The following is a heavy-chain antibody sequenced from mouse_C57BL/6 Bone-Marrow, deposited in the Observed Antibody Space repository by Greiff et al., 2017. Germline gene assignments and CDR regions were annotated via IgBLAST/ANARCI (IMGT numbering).Heavy chain of an antibody. CDR2: INPDSSTI. J-gene: IGHJ1*03. D-gene: IGHD1-1*01. Sequence: AAEGVDFSRYWTSWVRRAPGKGLEWIGEINPDSSTINYAPSLKDKFNISRDNAKNTLYLQMSKVRSEDTALYYCASPYGSSSYWYFDVWGTGTTVTVSS. CDR3: ASPYGSSSYWYFDV. CDR1: GVDFSRYW. V-gene: IGHV4-1*01.